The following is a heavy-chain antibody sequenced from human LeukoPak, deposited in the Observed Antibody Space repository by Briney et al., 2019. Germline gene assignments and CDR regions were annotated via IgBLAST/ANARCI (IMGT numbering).Heavy chain of an antibody. J-gene: IGHJ4*02. D-gene: IGHD6-13*01. Sequence: SVKVSCKASGGTFSSYAISWVRQAPGQGLEWMGRIIPIFGTANYAQKFQGRVTITTDESTSIAYMELSSLRSEDTAVYYCARDSPIAALTDYWGQGTLVTVSS. CDR3: ARDSPIAALTDY. CDR2: IIPIFGTA. V-gene: IGHV1-69*05. CDR1: GGTFSSYA.